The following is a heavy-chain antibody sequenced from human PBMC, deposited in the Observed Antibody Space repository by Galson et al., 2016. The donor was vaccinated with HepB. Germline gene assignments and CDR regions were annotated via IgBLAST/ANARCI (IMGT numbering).Heavy chain of an antibody. D-gene: IGHD1-14*01. J-gene: IGHJ4*02. Sequence: SLRLSCAASGFTVGNNYMSWVRQAPGKGLEWVSLIYSGGNTLYADSVQGRFSISRDNSKNTLYLQMNSLSAEDTSGYYCARNPGASTGGWGQGTLVTVAS. V-gene: IGHV3-66*01. CDR2: IYSGGNT. CDR1: GFTVGNNY. CDR3: ARNPGASTGG.